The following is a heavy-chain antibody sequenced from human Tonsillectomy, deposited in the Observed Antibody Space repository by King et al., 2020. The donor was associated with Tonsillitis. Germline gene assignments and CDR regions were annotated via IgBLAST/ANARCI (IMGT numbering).Heavy chain of an antibody. J-gene: IGHJ6*02. V-gene: IGHV3-30*02. CDR2: IRYDGNNK. CDR3: AKDSSAFWSGFSSGYYYGMDV. D-gene: IGHD3-3*01. Sequence: VQLVESGGGVVQPGGSLRLSCAASGFTFSSYGMHWVRQAPGKGLEWVTFIRYDGNNKYYADSVRGRFTISRDNSKNTLYLQMNSLRAEDTAVYYCAKDSSAFWSGFSSGYYYGMDVWGQGTTVTVSS. CDR1: GFTFSSYG.